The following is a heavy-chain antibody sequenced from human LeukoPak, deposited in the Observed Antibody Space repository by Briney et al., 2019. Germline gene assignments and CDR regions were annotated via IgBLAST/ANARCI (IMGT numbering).Heavy chain of an antibody. CDR2: ILPNSGGT. Sequence: GASVKVSFKASGYTFTGYYMHWVRQTPGQGLEWMGWILPNSGGTKYAQKFQGRVTMTRDKSISTAYMELSSLTSDDTAVYYCARGVGVVTWNWFDPWGQGTLVTVSS. CDR1: GYTFTGYY. V-gene: IGHV1-2*02. CDR3: ARGVGVVTWNWFDP. D-gene: IGHD2-2*01. J-gene: IGHJ5*02.